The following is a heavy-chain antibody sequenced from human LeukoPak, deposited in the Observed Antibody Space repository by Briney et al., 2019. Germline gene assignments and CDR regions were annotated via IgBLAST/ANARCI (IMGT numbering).Heavy chain of an antibody. CDR1: GFTFSSYS. CDR2: ISSSSSTI. V-gene: IGHV3-48*04. Sequence: GGSLRLSCAASGFTFSSYSMNWVRQAPGKGLEWVSYISSSSSTIYYADSVKGRFTISRDNAKNSLYLQMNSLRAKDTAVYYCARDYGGYYYRHLDYWGQGTLVTVSS. J-gene: IGHJ4*02. D-gene: IGHD3-22*01. CDR3: ARDYGGYYYRHLDY.